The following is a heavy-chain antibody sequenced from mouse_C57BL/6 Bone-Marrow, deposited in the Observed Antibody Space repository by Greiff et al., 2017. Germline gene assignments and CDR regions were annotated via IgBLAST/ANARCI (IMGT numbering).Heavy chain of an antibody. V-gene: IGHV14-4*01. CDR2: IDPESGDT. CDR3: TTDYDYDRAWFAY. CDR1: GFNINDYY. Sequence: EVQLQQSGAALVRPGASVKLSCTASGFNINDYYMPWVQQRPEQGLEWIGWIDPESGDTEYTSNFQGTATITADTSSNTAYLQLSRLTSEYTAVYDGTTDYDYDRAWFAYWGQGTLVTVAA. J-gene: IGHJ3*01. D-gene: IGHD2-4*01.